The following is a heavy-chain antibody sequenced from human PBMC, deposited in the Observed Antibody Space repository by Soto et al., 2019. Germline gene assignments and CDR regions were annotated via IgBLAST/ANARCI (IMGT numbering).Heavy chain of an antibody. CDR3: ARTGHGPTIFGITLDY. D-gene: IGHD3-3*02. CDR2: IYFSGSA. Sequence: ASETLSLTCTVSGGSIKSYYWSWIRQPAGKGLEWIGRIYFSGSADYNPSLRSRVTMSVDTSRNQFSLRLTSVTAADTAVYYCARTGHGPTIFGITLDYWGHGTLVTVSS. J-gene: IGHJ4*01. V-gene: IGHV4-4*07. CDR1: GGSIKSYY.